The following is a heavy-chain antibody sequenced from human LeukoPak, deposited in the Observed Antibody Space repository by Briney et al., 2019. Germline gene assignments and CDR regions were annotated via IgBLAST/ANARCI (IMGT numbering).Heavy chain of an antibody. D-gene: IGHD6-6*01. CDR3: ARDRDSSSPYNWFDP. CDR1: GFTFCDYY. V-gene: IGHV3-11*01. J-gene: IGHJ5*02. Sequence: GGSLRLSCAASGFTFCDYYMSWIRQAPGKGLEWVSYISSSGSTIYYADSVKGRFTISSDNAKTSLYLQMNRLRAEETAVYYCARDRDSSSPYNWFDPWGQGTLVTVSS. CDR2: ISSSGSTI.